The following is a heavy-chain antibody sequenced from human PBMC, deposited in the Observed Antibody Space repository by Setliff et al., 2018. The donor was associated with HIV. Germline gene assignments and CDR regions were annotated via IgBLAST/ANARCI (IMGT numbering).Heavy chain of an antibody. J-gene: IGHJ6*03. CDR2: INTNTGNP. CDR3: ARDPGRRAPTYYYMDV. Sequence: GASVKVSCKASGYTFTDYFLHWVRQAPGQGLEWMGWINTNTGNPTYAQDFTGRFVFSLDTSVSTAYLQISSLKAEDTAVCYCARDPGRRAPTYYYMDVWGKGTTVTVSS. D-gene: IGHD3-10*01. V-gene: IGHV7-4-1*02. CDR1: GYTFTDYF.